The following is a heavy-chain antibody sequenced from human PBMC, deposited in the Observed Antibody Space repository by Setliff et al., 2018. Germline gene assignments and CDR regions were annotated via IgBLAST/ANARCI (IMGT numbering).Heavy chain of an antibody. J-gene: IGHJ6*02. CDR1: GGSISSSNW. CDR2: IYHSGST. CDR3: ARDRGRGWLGGMDV. Sequence: PSETLSLTCAVSGGSISSSNWWSWVRQPPGKGLEWIGEIYHSGSTNYNPSLKSRVTISVDKSKNQFSLKLSSVTAADTAVYYCARDRGRGWLGGMDVWGQGTTVTVSS. V-gene: IGHV4-4*02. D-gene: IGHD2-15*01.